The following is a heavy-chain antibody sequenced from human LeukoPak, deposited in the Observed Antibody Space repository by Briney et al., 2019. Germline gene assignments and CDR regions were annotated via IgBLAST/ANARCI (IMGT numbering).Heavy chain of an antibody. CDR3: ARSPRTFTTSYFDY. V-gene: IGHV3-21*01. D-gene: IGHD3-22*01. CDR1: GFTFSSYN. J-gene: IGHJ4*02. CDR2: ISSSSSYI. Sequence: GGSLRLSCAASGFTFSSYNMNWVRQAPGKGLEWVSFISSSSSYIYYADSVKGRFTISRDNAKNSLSLQMNSLRAEDTAVYYCARSPRTFTTSYFDYWGQGTLVTVSS.